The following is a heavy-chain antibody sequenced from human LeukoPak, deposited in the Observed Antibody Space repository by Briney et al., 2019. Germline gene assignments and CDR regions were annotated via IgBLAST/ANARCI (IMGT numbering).Heavy chain of an antibody. CDR3: ARTRFPYYRLSVADYYHMDV. Sequence: ASVKVSCKASGGTFSNYAISWVRQAPGQGLEWMGGIIPIFGTANYAQKFQGRVTINADKSTSTVYIELSSLRSEDTAVYYCARTRFPYYRLSVADYYHMDVWGKGTTVTVSS. CDR2: IIPIFGTA. CDR1: GGTFSNYA. J-gene: IGHJ6*03. V-gene: IGHV1-69*06. D-gene: IGHD3-10*01.